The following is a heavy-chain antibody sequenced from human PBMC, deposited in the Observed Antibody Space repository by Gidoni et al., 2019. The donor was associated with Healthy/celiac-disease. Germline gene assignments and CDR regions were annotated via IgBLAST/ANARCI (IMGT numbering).Heavy chain of an antibody. CDR3: ARYGDYLRWFDP. Sequence: QVQLQESGPGLEKPSQTLSLTCSVSGGSISSGGYYWSWIRQHPGKGLEWIGYIYYSGSTYYSPSLKIRVTISVSTSKSQFSLNLSSVTAADTAVYYCARYGDYLRWFDPWCQGTLVTVSS. CDR1: GGSISSGGYY. J-gene: IGHJ5*02. CDR2: IYYSGST. D-gene: IGHD4-17*01. V-gene: IGHV4-31*03.